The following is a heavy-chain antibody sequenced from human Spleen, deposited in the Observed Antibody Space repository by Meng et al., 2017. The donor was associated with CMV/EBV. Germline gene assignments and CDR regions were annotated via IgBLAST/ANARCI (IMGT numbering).Heavy chain of an antibody. V-gene: IGHV3-23*01. CDR1: GFTFSSYA. CDR2: ISGSGSST. D-gene: IGHD6-19*01. J-gene: IGHJ4*02. Sequence: CAASGFTFSSYAVRWVRQAPGRGLGWVSAISGSGSSTYYADSVKGRFTISRDNSKNTLYLQMNSLRAEDTAVYYCAKSLLAVAPFDYWGQGTLVTVSS. CDR3: AKSLLAVAPFDY.